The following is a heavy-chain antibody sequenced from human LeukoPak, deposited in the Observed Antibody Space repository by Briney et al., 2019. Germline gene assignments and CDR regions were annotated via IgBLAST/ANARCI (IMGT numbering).Heavy chain of an antibody. D-gene: IGHD2-8*01. Sequence: GGSLRLSCEASGFTFDDYGMSWVRQPPGKGLEWVSGINRNGSSTDYADSVKGRFTISRDNAKNSHFLQMNSLRVEDTALYYCARGFRNGPFDCWGQGTLVTASS. CDR1: GFTFDDYG. J-gene: IGHJ4*02. V-gene: IGHV3-20*04. CDR3: ARGFRNGPFDC. CDR2: INRNGSST.